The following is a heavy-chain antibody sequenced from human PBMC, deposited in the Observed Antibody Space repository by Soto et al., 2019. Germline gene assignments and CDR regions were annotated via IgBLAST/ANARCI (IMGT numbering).Heavy chain of an antibody. CDR3: ARHSPAFIYGSGPWDV. Sequence: SETLSLTCTVSGGSMSTSDYYWGWIRQTPGKGLEYIGNIDYRGTASYNPSLESRVTISTDTSKNQFSLKLTSVTATDTAVYYCARHSPAFIYGSGPWDVWGQGTTVTVSS. CDR2: IDYRGTA. CDR1: GGSMSTSDYY. V-gene: IGHV4-39*01. D-gene: IGHD3-10*01. J-gene: IGHJ6*02.